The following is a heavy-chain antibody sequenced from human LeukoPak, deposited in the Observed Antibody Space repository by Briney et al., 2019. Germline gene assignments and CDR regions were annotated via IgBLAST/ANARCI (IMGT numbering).Heavy chain of an antibody. D-gene: IGHD2-2*01. CDR2: INPSGGST. J-gene: IGHJ4*02. V-gene: IGHV1-46*01. CDR1: GYTFTSYY. CDR3: ARDERLDTVGYCSSTSCYFPSL. Sequence: ASVKVSCKASGYTFTSYYMHWVRQAPGQGLEWMGIINPSGGSTNYAQKFQGRVTITADESTSTAYMELSSLRSEDTAVYYCARDERLDTVGYCSSTSCYFPSLWGQGTLVTVSS.